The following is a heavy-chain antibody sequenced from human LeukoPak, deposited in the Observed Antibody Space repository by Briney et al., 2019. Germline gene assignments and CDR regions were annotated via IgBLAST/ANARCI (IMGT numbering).Heavy chain of an antibody. Sequence: SSETLSLTCTVSGGSISSYYWSWIRQPPGKGLEWIGYIYYSGSTNYNPSLKSRVTISVDTSKNQFSLKLSSVTAADTAVYYCARVVSHSVRWFDPWGQGTLVTVSS. D-gene: IGHD1-1*01. J-gene: IGHJ5*02. CDR1: GGSISSYY. CDR2: IYYSGST. CDR3: ARVVSHSVRWFDP. V-gene: IGHV4-59*01.